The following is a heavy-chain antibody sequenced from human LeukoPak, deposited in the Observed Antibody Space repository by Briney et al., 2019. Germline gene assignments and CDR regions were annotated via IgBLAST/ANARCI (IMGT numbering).Heavy chain of an antibody. CDR1: GFTFTTYS. CDR2: ITGSGGIT. Sequence: GGSLRLSCAASGFTFTTYSMTWVRQAPGKGLQWVSAITGSGGITHYADSVKGRFTISRDNSKNTLYLQMNSPRAEDTAVYYCAKYRMATTPYFDYWGQGTLVTVSS. V-gene: IGHV3-23*01. D-gene: IGHD2-15*01. CDR3: AKYRMATTPYFDY. J-gene: IGHJ4*02.